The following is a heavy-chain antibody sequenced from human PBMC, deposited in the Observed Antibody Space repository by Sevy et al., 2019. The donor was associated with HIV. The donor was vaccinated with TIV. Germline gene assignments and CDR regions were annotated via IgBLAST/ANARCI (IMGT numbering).Heavy chain of an antibody. CDR1: EFIFSSNA. Sequence: GGSLRLSCAASEFIFSSNAMHWVRQAPGKGLEWVSVISYDGSNKEYADSVKGRFTISRDNAKKTLYLQMNSPRPEDTAVYYCARVPGAVIAAGPYHFDYWGQGTLVTVSS. D-gene: IGHD6-13*01. J-gene: IGHJ4*02. CDR2: ISYDGSNK. CDR3: ARVPGAVIAAGPYHFDY. V-gene: IGHV3-30*04.